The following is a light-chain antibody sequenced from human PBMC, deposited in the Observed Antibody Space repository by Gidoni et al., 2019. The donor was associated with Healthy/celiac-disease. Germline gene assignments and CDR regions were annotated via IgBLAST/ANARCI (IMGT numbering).Light chain of an antibody. J-gene: IGLJ3*02. V-gene: IGLV1-40*01. CDR1: SSNIGAGYS. Sequence: QSVLTPPPSVSGAPGQRVTISCTGSSSNIGAGYSVHWYQQLPGTAPKLLIYGNSNRPSGVPDRFSGSKSGTSASLAITGLQAEDEADYYCQSYDSSLSGSRVFGGGTKLTVL. CDR2: GNS. CDR3: QSYDSSLSGSRV.